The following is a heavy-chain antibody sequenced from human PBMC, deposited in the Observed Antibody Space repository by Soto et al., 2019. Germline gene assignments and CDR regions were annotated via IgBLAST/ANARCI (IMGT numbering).Heavy chain of an antibody. Sequence: EVQLLESGGGLVQPGGSLRLSCAVSGFTFSSNAMTWVRQAPGKGLEWVSGISGSGYTTHYAESVKGRFIISRDNSKETLYLQMDSLRAEDTALYYCAKWPDFGSGSSLDYWGQGILVTVSS. CDR1: GFTFSSNA. CDR3: AKWPDFGSGSSLDY. D-gene: IGHD3-10*01. J-gene: IGHJ4*02. V-gene: IGHV3-23*01. CDR2: ISGSGYTT.